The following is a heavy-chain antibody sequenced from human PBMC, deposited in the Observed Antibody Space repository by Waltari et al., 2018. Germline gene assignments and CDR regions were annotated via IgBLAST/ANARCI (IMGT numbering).Heavy chain of an antibody. D-gene: IGHD6-13*01. V-gene: IGHV1-69*13. CDR2: IIPILRTT. Sequence: QVQLVQSGAAVKKPGSSVKVSCKASGGTFSTYCIRWVRQAPGQGLEWMGGIIPILRTTNYGQKFQGRVTITADESTSTVYMELSSLKSEDTAMYYCAKTGAAGTHFDYWGQGTLVTVSS. CDR1: GGTFSTYC. J-gene: IGHJ4*02. CDR3: AKTGAAGTHFDY.